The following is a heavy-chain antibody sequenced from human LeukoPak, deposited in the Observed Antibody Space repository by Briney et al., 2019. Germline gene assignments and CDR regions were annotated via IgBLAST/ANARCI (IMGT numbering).Heavy chain of an antibody. CDR3: ARDRRSSWLIDY. V-gene: IGHV1-2*02. J-gene: IGHJ4*02. CDR2: INPNSGGT. Sequence: ASVKVSCKASGYTFTSYGISWVRQAPGQGLEWMGWINPNSGGTNYAQKFQGRVTMTRDTSISTAYMELSRLRSDDTAVYYCARDRRSSWLIDYWGQGTLVTVSS. D-gene: IGHD6-13*01. CDR1: GYTFTSYG.